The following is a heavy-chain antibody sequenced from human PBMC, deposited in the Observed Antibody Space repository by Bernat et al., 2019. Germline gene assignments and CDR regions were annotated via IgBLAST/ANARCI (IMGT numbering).Heavy chain of an antibody. V-gene: IGHV4-39*01. J-gene: IGHJ4*02. D-gene: IGHD6-13*01. CDR1: GGSISSSSYY. CDR3: ARQRSSSWYSPFEY. Sequence: QLQLQESGPGLVKPSETLSLTCTVSGGSISSSSYYWGWIRQPPGKGLEWIGSIYYRGSTYYNASLKSRVTISVDTSTNQFSRKLSSVTAADTAVYYCARQRSSSWYSPFEYWGQGTLVTVSS. CDR2: IYYRGST.